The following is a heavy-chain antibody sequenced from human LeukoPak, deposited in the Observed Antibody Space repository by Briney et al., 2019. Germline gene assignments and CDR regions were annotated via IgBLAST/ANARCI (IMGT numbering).Heavy chain of an antibody. D-gene: IGHD6-19*01. V-gene: IGHV4-59*01. CDR2: IYYSGST. CDR3: ARDTSGWPGGRRWFDP. CDR1: GGSISSYY. J-gene: IGHJ5*02. Sequence: SETLSLTCTVSGGSISSYYWSWIRQPPGKGLERIGYIYYSGSTNYNPSLKSRVTISVDTSKNQFSLKLSSVTAADTAVYYCARDTSGWPGGRRWFDPWGQGTLVTVSS.